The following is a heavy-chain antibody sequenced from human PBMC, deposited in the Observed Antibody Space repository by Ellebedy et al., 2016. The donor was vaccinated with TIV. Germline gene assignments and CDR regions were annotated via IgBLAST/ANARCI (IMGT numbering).Heavy chain of an antibody. Sequence: SVKVSXXASGGTFSSYAISWVRQAPGQGLEWMGGIIPIFGTANYAQKFQGRVTMTRNTSISTAYMELSSLRSEDTAVYYCARESGSYGVNPWGQGTLVTVSS. D-gene: IGHD1-26*01. CDR3: ARESGSYGVNP. J-gene: IGHJ5*02. V-gene: IGHV1-69*05. CDR1: GGTFSSYA. CDR2: IIPIFGTA.